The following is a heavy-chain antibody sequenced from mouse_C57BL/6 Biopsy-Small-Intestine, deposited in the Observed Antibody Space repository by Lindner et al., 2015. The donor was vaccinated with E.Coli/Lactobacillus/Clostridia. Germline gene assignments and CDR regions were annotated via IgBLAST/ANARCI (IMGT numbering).Heavy chain of an antibody. J-gene: IGHJ4*01. V-gene: IGHV1-36*01. D-gene: IGHD2-5*01. CDR1: GYSFTDYY. CDR2: VYPYNGGT. Sequence: VQLQESGPELVKPGASVKISCKASGYSFTDYYMHWVKQSHGKSLEWIGLVYPYNGGTSYNRKFKGKATLTVDTSSSTAYMELNSLTSEDSAVYYCAWGSNYSYAMDYWGQGTSVTVSS. CDR3: AWGSNYSYAMDY.